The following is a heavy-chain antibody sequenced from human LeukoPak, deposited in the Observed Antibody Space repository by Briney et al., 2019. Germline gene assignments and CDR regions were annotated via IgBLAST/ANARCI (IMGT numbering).Heavy chain of an antibody. J-gene: IGHJ4*02. Sequence: ASVKVSCKASGGTFSSYGISWVRQAPGQGLEWMGWISAYNGNTNYAQQLQGRVTMTTDTSTSTAYMELRSLRSEDTAVYYCARGYSSGYGLDYWGQGTLVTVSS. CDR3: ARGYSSGYGLDY. V-gene: IGHV1-18*01. CDR2: ISAYNGNT. D-gene: IGHD6-19*01. CDR1: GGTFSSYG.